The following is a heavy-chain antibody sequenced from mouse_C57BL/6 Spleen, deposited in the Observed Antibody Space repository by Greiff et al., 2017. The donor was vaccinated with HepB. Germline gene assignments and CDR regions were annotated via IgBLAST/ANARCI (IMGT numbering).Heavy chain of an antibody. Sequence: VQLQQSGTELVKPGASVKLSCKASGYTFTSYWMHWVKQRPGQGLEWIGNINPSNGGTNYNEKFKSKATLTVDKSSSTAYMQLSSLTSEDSAVYYCARDTMITSAWFAYWGQGTLVTVSA. CDR2: INPSNGGT. V-gene: IGHV1-53*01. CDR1: GYTFTSYW. J-gene: IGHJ3*01. CDR3: ARDTMITSAWFAY. D-gene: IGHD2-4*01.